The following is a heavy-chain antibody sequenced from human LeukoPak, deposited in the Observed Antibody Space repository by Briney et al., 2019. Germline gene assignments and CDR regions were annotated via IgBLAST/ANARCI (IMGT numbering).Heavy chain of an antibody. Sequence: GGSLRLSCAASGFSFSSYGMHWVRQAPGKGLEWVAIISYDGSNKYYADSVKGRFTISRDNSKNTLSLQMNSLRPEDTAVYYCAKDSYGYSSGGPLFDYWAREPWSPSPQ. D-gene: IGHD6-19*01. J-gene: IGHJ4*02. CDR3: AKDSYGYSSGGPLFDY. V-gene: IGHV3-30*18. CDR1: GFSFSSYG. CDR2: ISYDGSNK.